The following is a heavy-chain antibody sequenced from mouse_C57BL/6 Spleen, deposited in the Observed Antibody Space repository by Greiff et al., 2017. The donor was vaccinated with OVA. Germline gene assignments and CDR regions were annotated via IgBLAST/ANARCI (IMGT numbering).Heavy chain of an antibody. CDR1: GFNIKDYY. D-gene: IGHD1-1*01. CDR3: TTWDYGSSYYAMDY. J-gene: IGHJ4*01. CDR2: IDPEDGDT. V-gene: IGHV14-1*01. Sequence: EVKLMESGAELVRPGASVKLSCTASGFNIKDYYMHWVKQRPEQGLEWIGRIDPEDGDTEYAPKFQGKATMTADTSSNTAYLQLSSLTSEDTAVYYCTTWDYGSSYYAMDYWGQGTSVTVSS.